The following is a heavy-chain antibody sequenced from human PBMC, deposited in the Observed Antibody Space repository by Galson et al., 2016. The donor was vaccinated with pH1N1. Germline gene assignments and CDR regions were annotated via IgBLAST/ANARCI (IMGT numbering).Heavy chain of an antibody. D-gene: IGHD3-10*01. CDR2: IIPILGTT. V-gene: IGHV1-69*11. J-gene: IGHJ5*02. CDR1: GGTLASGGKFNSYV. Sequence: SVKVSCKALGGTLASGGKFNSYVISWVRQAPGQGLEWMGRIIPILGTTKYAQKFQGRVTITADESTDTAYVELNSLTSEDTAVYYCARATNYYDNWFDPWGQGTLVTVSS. CDR3: ARATNYYDNWFDP.